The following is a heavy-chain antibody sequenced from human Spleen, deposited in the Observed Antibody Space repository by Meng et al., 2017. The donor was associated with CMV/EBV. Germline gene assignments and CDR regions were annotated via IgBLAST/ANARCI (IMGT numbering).Heavy chain of an antibody. CDR1: GFTFSSYS. V-gene: IGHV3-21*01. J-gene: IGHJ5*02. Sequence: GGSLRLSCAASGFTFSSYSMNWVRQAPGKGLEWVSSISSSSSYIYYADSVKGRFTISRDNAKNSLYLQMNSLRAEDTAVYYCARGASITGTTLDNWFDPWGQGTLVTVPQ. CDR3: ARGASITGTTLDNWFDP. CDR2: ISSSSSYI. D-gene: IGHD1-7*01.